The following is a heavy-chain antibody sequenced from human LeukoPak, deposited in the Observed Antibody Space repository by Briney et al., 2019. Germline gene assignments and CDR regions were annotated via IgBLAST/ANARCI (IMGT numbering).Heavy chain of an antibody. CDR2: ISSNGGGT. J-gene: IGHJ5*02. V-gene: IGHV3-23*01. D-gene: IGHD6-13*01. CDR3: ATWRDKAAVS. CDR1: GLTFSSYA. Sequence: AGGSLRLSCAVSGLTFSSYAMSWVRQAPGKGLEWVSAISSNGGGTYYADSVKGRFTISRDNSKNTLYLQMNSLRAEDTAIYYCATWRDKAAVSWGQGTLGTVCS.